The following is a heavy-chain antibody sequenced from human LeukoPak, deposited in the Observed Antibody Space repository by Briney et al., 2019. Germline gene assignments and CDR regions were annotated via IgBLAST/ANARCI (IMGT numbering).Heavy chain of an antibody. CDR2: IYYTGKT. CDR3: AXXXXXSRDGYTYGY. J-gene: IGHJ4*02. V-gene: IGHV4-59*01. CDR1: GGSISSYY. D-gene: IGHD5-24*01. Sequence: PSKTLSLTCTVSGGSISSYYWSWIRQPPGKGLEWIGYIYYTGKTNYNPSLKSRVTISVDTSKNQFSLKLSSVTAADTAVYYCAXXXXXSRDGYTYGYWGQGTLVTVSS.